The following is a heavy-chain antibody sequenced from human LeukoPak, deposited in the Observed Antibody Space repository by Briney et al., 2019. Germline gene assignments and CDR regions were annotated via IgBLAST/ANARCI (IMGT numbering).Heavy chain of an antibody. V-gene: IGHV3-23*01. D-gene: IGHD6-6*01. CDR2: ISGSGGST. J-gene: IGHJ4*02. CDR3: AKDIRGYSSSSGRVNY. Sequence: GGSLRLSCAASGFTFSSYGMHWVRQAPGKGLEWVSAISGSGGSTYYADSVKGRFTISRDNSKNALYLQMNSLRAEDTAVYYCAKDIRGYSSSSGRVNYWGQGTLVTVSS. CDR1: GFTFSSYG.